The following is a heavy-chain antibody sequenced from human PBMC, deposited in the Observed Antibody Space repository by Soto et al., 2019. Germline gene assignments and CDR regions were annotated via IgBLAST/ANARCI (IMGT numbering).Heavy chain of an antibody. CDR2: ISGGGGGT. Sequence: GGSLRLSCAASGFTFSNYAMNWVRQAPGKGLEWVSGISGGGGGTYYADSVKGRFIISRDNSKNTVYLQMNSLRAEDTAEYYCAKSYSYPYYFDNWGQGTLVTVSS. CDR3: AKSYSYPYYFDN. D-gene: IGHD4-4*01. CDR1: GFTFSNYA. V-gene: IGHV3-23*01. J-gene: IGHJ4*02.